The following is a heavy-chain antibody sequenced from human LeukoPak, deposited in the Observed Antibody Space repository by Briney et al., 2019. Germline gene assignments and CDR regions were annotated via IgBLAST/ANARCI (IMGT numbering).Heavy chain of an antibody. D-gene: IGHD5-18*01. J-gene: IGHJ3*02. V-gene: IGHV4-34*01. CDR3: ARGKRRGYSYGGDAFDI. CDR2: INHSGST. Sequence: SETLSLTCAVYGGSFSGYYWSWIRQPPGKGLEWIGEINHSGSTNYNPPLKSRVTISVDTSKNQFSLKLSSVTAADTAVYYCARGKRRGYSYGGDAFDIWGQGTMVTVSS. CDR1: GGSFSGYY.